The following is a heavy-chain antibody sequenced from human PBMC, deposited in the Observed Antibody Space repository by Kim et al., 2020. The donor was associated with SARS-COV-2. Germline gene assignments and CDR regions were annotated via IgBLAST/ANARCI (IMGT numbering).Heavy chain of an antibody. CDR1: GFTFSNYG. J-gene: IGHJ6*02. CDR2: ISNGGSNK. V-gene: IGHV3-30*18. CDR3: AKDRSISTSFSYGMDV. Sequence: GGSLRLSCTASGFTFSNYGMHWVRQAPGKGLEWVVVISNGGSNKDYGDPVKGRFTISRDNSKNTLNLQMNSLRAEDTAVYYCAKDRSISTSFSYGMDVWGRGTTVTVSS. D-gene: IGHD2-2*01.